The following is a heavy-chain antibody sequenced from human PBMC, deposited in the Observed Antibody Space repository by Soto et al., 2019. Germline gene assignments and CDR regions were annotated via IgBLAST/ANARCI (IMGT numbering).Heavy chain of an antibody. V-gene: IGHV3-30*03. CDR3: ARECTGSGYYYSFDY. J-gene: IGHJ4*02. D-gene: IGHD3-22*01. CDR2: ISYDGSNK. CDR1: GFTFSSYG. Sequence: GGSLRLSCAASGFTFSSYGMHWVRQAPGKGLEWVAVISYDGSNKYYADSVKGRFTISRDNSKNTLYLQMNSLRAEDTAVYYCARECTGSGYYYSFDYWGQGTLVTVSS.